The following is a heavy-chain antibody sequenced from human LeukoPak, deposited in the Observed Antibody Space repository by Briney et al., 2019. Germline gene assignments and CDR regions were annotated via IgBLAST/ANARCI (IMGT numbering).Heavy chain of an antibody. J-gene: IGHJ4*02. CDR3: ASQMSGTSVSF. CDR1: GDSFTRYY. CDR2: INNGGGT. V-gene: IGHV4-59*08. D-gene: IGHD2-2*01. Sequence: SETLSLTCTVSGDSFTRYYWSWIRQPPGKALEWIGFINNGGGTSYNPSLNSRVTISLDTSKNQFSLKLNSVTTTDTAVYYCASQMSGTSVSFWGQGTLVTVSS.